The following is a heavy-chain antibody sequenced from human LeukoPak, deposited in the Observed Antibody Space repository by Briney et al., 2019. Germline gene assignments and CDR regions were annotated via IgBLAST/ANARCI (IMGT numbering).Heavy chain of an antibody. D-gene: IGHD6-19*01. CDR2: INSNTGGR. Sequence: GASVRVSCKTSGYTFTDYYMHWVRQAPGQGLEWMDWINSNTGGRSYAQKFQGRVTMTRDTSITTAYMELISLTSDDTAVYYCVRQANSAWYPDHWGQGTLVTVSS. V-gene: IGHV1-2*02. J-gene: IGHJ4*02. CDR3: VRQANSAWYPDH. CDR1: GYTFTDYY.